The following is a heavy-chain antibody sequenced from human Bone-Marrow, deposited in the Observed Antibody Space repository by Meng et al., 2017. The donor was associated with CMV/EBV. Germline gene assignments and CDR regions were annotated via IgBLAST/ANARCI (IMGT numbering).Heavy chain of an antibody. CDR1: GGSISSGGYY. CDR3: ARARYDFWSGPIPKYGMDV. V-gene: IGHV4-61*08. D-gene: IGHD3-3*01. Sequence: SETLSLTCTVSGGSISSGGYYWSWIRQHPGKGLEWIGYIYYSGSTNYNPSLKSRVTISVDTSKNQFSLKLSSVTAADTAVYYCARARYDFWSGPIPKYGMDVWGQGTTVTVSS. CDR2: IYYSGST. J-gene: IGHJ6*02.